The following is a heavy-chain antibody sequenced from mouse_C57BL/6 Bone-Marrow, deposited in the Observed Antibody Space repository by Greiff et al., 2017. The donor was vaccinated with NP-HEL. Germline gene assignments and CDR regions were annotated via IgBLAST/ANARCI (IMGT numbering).Heavy chain of an antibody. D-gene: IGHD1-3*01. Sequence: QVQLQQPGAELVRPGASVKLSCKASGYTFTSYWMQWVKQRPGQGLEWIGEIDPSDSDTNYNQKFKGKATLTVDTSSSTAYMQLSSLASEDSAVYYCARKCGWFACWGQGTPVTVSA. CDR2: IDPSDSDT. J-gene: IGHJ3*01. CDR1: GYTFTSYW. CDR3: ARKCGWFAC. V-gene: IGHV1-50*01.